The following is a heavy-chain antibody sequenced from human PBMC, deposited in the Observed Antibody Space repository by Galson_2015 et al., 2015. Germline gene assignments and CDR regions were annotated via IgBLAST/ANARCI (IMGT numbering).Heavy chain of an antibody. V-gene: IGHV3-33*01. D-gene: IGHD3-16*01. CDR1: GFTFNTYA. J-gene: IGHJ3*02. CDR2: IWYDGSIK. CDR3: ARVWFAGRAFDI. Sequence: SLRLSCAGSGFTASGFTFNTYAMHWVRQAPGKGLEWVAIIWYDGSIKHYADSVKGRFTISRDNPKNALYLQMNSLRADDTAVYFCARVWFAGRAFDIWGQGTMVTVSS.